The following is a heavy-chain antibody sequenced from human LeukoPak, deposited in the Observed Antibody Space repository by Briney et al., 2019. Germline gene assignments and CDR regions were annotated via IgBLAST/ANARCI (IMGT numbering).Heavy chain of an antibody. V-gene: IGHV4-34*01. CDR2: GNHNGGT. D-gene: IGHD1-26*01. CDR3: AKNGQSGFSFDP. J-gene: IGHJ5*02. CDR1: GGSFNGYY. Sequence: PSETLSLTCAVYGGSFNGYYWSWIRQFPEKGLEWIGEGNHNGGTKYNPSLKSRVTISADSSKNQFSLKLSFVTVADSAVYHCAKNGQSGFSFDPWGQGTLVTV.